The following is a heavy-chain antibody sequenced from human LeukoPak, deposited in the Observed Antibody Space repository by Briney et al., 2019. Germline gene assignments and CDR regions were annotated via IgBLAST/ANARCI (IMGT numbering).Heavy chain of an antibody. V-gene: IGHV4-59*01. CDR2: IYYSGST. CDR1: GGSISSFY. CDR3: ARTYYYDSSGYYDGFDP. D-gene: IGHD3-22*01. Sequence: SETLSLTCTVSGGSISSFYWSWIRQPPGKGLEWIGYIYYSGSTNYNPSLKSRVTVSVDTSKNQFSLKLSSVTAADTAVYYCARTYYYDSSGYYDGFDPWGQGTLVTVSS. J-gene: IGHJ5*02.